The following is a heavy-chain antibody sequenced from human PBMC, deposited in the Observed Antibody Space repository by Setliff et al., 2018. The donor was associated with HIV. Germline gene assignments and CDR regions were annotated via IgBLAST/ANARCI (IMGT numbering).Heavy chain of an antibody. CDR2: IIPILGKA. J-gene: IGHJ4*02. Sequence: WASVKVSCKASGGIFSSYAINWVRQAPGQGLEWMGGIIPILGKAHHAQNFRGRVTITAAKSTNTAYMQLSGLRYEDMAVYYCARSWWGAEYYFDYWGQGTLVTVSS. D-gene: IGHD1-26*01. CDR3: ARSWWGAEYYFDY. CDR1: GGIFSSYA. V-gene: IGHV1-69*10.